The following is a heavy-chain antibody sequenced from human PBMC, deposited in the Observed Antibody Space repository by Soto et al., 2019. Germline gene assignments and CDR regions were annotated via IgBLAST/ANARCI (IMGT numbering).Heavy chain of an antibody. J-gene: IGHJ4*02. CDR3: AKDKEGGGSSFDY. V-gene: IGHV3-9*01. CDR1: GFTFDDYA. D-gene: IGHD3-16*01. CDR2: ISWNSGSI. Sequence: EVQLVESGGGLVQPGRSLRLSCAASGFTFDDYAMHWVRQAPGKGLEWVSGISWNSGSIGYADSVKGRFTISRDNAKNSLYLQMNSLRAEDTALYYCAKDKEGGGSSFDYWGQGTLVTVSS.